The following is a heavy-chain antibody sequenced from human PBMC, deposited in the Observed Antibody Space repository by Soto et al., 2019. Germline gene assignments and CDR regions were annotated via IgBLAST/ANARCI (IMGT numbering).Heavy chain of an antibody. V-gene: IGHV1-46*01. D-gene: IGHD3-3*02. CDR2: INPSGGST. J-gene: IGHJ6*02. CDR3: AGRGHGPICYYYYYGMDV. Sequence: ASVKVSCKASGYTFTSYYMHWVRQAPGQGLEWMGIINPSGGSTSYAQKFQGRVTMTRDTSTSTVYMELSSLRSEDTAVYYCAGRGHGPICYYYYYGMDVWGQGTTVTVSS. CDR1: GYTFTSYY.